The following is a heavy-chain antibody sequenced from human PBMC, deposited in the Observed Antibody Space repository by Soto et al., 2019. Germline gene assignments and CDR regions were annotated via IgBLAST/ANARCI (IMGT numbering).Heavy chain of an antibody. CDR1: GFTFSSYG. CDR2: ISYDGSNK. CDR3: AKDRLDRNDDTGLDY. D-gene: IGHD1-1*01. Sequence: QVQLVESGGGVVQPGRSLRLSCAASGFTFSSYGMHWVRQAPGKGLEWVAVISYDGSNKYYADSVKGRITISRNNSKNTLNRQMNSLRAEDTAVYYCAKDRLDRNDDTGLDYWGQGTLVTVSS. V-gene: IGHV3-30*18. J-gene: IGHJ4*02.